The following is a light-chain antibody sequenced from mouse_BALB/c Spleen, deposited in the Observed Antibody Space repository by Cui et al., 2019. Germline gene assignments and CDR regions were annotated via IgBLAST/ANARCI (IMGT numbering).Light chain of an antibody. CDR2: NGK. CDR1: ENIYSY. Sequence: DIQMTQSPASLSASVGETVTITCRARENIYSYLAWYQQKQGKSPQLLVYNGKTLAEGVPSRCSGSGSGTQFSLKINSLQPEDFGSYYGQHHYGTWTFGGGTKLEIK. V-gene: IGKV12-44*01. CDR3: QHHYGTWT. J-gene: IGKJ1*01.